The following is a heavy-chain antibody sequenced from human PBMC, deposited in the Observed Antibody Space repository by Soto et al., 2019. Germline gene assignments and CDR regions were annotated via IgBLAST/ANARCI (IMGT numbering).Heavy chain of an antibody. V-gene: IGHV1-18*01. Sequence: GASVKVSCKASGGTFSSYAISWVRQAPGQGLEWMGWISAYNGNTNYAQKLQGRVTMTTDTSTSTAYMELRSLRSDDTAVYYCARIIKIFGVRGMDVWGQGTTVTVSS. CDR2: ISAYNGNT. CDR1: GGTFSSYA. J-gene: IGHJ6*02. D-gene: IGHD3-3*01. CDR3: ARIIKIFGVRGMDV.